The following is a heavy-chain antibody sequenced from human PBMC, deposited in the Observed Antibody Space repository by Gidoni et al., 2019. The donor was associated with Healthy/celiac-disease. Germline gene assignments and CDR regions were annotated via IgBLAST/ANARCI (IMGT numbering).Heavy chain of an antibody. Sequence: EVHLLESGGGLVQPGGSLRLPCAASGFTFSSYAMSWGRQGPGKGLAWVAAISGSGGSKDYAESVKGRFTISRDNSKNKLYLQMNSLRAEDTAVYYCAKDLTIFGVVMPTFDYWGQGTLVTVSS. J-gene: IGHJ4*02. CDR2: ISGSGGSK. CDR3: AKDLTIFGVVMPTFDY. CDR1: GFTFSSYA. V-gene: IGHV3-23*01. D-gene: IGHD3-3*01.